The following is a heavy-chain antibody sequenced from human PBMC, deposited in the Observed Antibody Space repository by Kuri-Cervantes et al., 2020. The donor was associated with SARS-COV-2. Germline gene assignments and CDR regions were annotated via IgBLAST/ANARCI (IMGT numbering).Heavy chain of an antibody. CDR2: IYTSGST. CDR3: ARDPNANHNNWFDP. D-gene: IGHD4/OR15-4a*01. J-gene: IGHJ5*02. V-gene: IGHV4-61*09. CDR1: GGSISSGSYY. Sequence: SETLSLTCTVSGGSISSGSYYWSWIRQPAGKGLEWIGHIYTSGSTNYNPSLKSRVTISVDTSKNQFSLKLSSVTAADTAVYYCARDPNANHNNWFDPWGQGTLVTVSS.